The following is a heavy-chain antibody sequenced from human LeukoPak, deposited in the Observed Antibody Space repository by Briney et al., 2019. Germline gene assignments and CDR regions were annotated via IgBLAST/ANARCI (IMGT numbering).Heavy chain of an antibody. Sequence: GRSLRLSCAPSGFTFSRHGMHWVRQAPGKGLEWVAIISNDGSRKYYGHSVEGRFTISRDNSKNTLYLQMDSLRAEDTAVYYCARDRAWNYFGYWGQGTLVTVSS. CDR3: ARDRAWNYFGY. V-gene: IGHV3-30*03. J-gene: IGHJ4*02. D-gene: IGHD3-3*01. CDR2: ISNDGSRK. CDR1: GFTFSRHG.